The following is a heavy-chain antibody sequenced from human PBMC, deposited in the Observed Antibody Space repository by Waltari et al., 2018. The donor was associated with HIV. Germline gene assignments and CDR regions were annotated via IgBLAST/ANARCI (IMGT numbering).Heavy chain of an antibody. CDR1: GFTVSSNY. D-gene: IGHD2-2*01. J-gene: IGHJ6*02. V-gene: IGHV3-66*02. Sequence: EVQLAESGGGLVQPGGSLGLSCAASGFTVSSNYMSWVRQAPGKGLEWVSVIYSGGSTYYADSVKGRFTISRDNSKNTLYLQMNSLRAEDTAVYYCARGPACSSTSCYAYYYGMDVWGQGTTVTVSS. CDR2: IYSGGST. CDR3: ARGPACSSTSCYAYYYGMDV.